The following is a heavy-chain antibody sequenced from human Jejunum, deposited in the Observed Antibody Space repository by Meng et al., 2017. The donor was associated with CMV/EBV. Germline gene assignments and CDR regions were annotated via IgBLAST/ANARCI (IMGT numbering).Heavy chain of an antibody. CDR3: VRDRGSYYVGAVDI. CDR2: MNWNGGSI. Sequence: DDYGMSWVRQVPGKGLEWVAGMNWNGGSITYADSVKGRFTISRDNAKDSLYLQMNSLRTEDTALYHCVRDRGSYYVGAVDIWGLGTMVTVSS. J-gene: IGHJ3*02. V-gene: IGHV3-20*01. D-gene: IGHD1-26*01. CDR1: DDYG.